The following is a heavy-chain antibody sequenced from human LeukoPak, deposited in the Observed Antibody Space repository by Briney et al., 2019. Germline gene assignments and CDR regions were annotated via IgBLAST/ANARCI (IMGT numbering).Heavy chain of an antibody. CDR1: GFTFSSYA. CDR3: ARSFYGDYVSSDFDY. Sequence: GGSLRLSCAASGFTFSSYAMSWVRQAPGKGLEWVSAISGSGGSTYYADSVKGRFTIPRDNSKNTLYLQMNSLRAEDTAVYYCARSFYGDYVSSDFDYWGQGTLVTVSS. V-gene: IGHV3-23*01. D-gene: IGHD4-17*01. CDR2: ISGSGGST. J-gene: IGHJ4*02.